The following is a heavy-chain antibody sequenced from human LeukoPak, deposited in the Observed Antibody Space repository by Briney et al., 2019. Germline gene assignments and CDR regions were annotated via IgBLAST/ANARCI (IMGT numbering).Heavy chain of an antibody. Sequence: SETLSLTCAVYGGSFSGYYWSWIRQPPGKGLEWIGEINHSGSTNYNPSLKSRVTISVDTSKNQFSLKLSSVTAADTAVYYCARGPGFLESRNWFDPWGQGTLVTVSS. CDR3: ARGPGFLESRNWFDP. CDR1: GGSFSGYY. D-gene: IGHD3-3*01. CDR2: INHSGST. V-gene: IGHV4-34*01. J-gene: IGHJ5*02.